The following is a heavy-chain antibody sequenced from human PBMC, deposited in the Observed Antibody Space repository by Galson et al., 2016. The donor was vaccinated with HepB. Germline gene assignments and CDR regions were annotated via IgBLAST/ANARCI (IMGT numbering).Heavy chain of an antibody. V-gene: IGHV3-21*04. CDR3: AKGGPSGRIDMVRGTTQKWFDP. D-gene: IGHD3-10*01. CDR2: ISRGSGYI. CDR1: GFTFSTYN. J-gene: IGHJ5*02. Sequence: SLRLSCAASGFTFSTYNMNWVRQAPGKGLEWVSSISRGSGYIYYADSVKGRFTISRDNAKNSLYLQMNSLRADDTAVYDCAKGGPSGRIDMVRGTTQKWFDPWGQGTLVIVSS.